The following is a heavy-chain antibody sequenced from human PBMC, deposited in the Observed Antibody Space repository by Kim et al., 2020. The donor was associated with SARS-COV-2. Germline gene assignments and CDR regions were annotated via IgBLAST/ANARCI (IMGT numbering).Heavy chain of an antibody. Sequence: GGSLRLSCAASGFTFSSYGMHWVRQAPGKGLEWVAVISYDGSNKYYADSVKGRFTISRDNSKNTLYLQMNSLRAEDTAVYYCAKDLRYCSGGSCYDRVFGVYYYYYGMDFWGQGPTVPVS. CDR2: ISYDGSNK. D-gene: IGHD2-15*01. CDR3: AKDLRYCSGGSCYDRVFGVYYYYYGMDF. CDR1: GFTFSSYG. V-gene: IGHV3-30*18. J-gene: IGHJ6*02.